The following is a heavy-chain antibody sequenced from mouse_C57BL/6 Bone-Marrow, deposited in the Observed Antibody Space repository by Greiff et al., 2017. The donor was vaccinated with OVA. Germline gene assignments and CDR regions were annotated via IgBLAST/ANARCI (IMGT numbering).Heavy chain of an antibody. D-gene: IGHD1-1*01. V-gene: IGHV1-19*01. CDR2: INPYNGGT. Sequence: VQLQQSGPVLVKPGASVKMSCKASGYTFTDYYMNWVKQSHGKSLEWIGVINPYNGGTSYNQKFKGKATLTVDKSSSTAYMELNSLTSEDSAVYYCAREGLTTVVARYAMDYWGQGTSVTVSS. CDR1: GYTFTDYY. J-gene: IGHJ4*01. CDR3: AREGLTTVVARYAMDY.